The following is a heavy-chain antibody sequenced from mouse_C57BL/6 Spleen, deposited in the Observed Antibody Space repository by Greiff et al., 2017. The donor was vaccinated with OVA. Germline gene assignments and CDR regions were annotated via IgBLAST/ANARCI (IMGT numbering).Heavy chain of an antibody. Sequence: QVHVKQPGTELVKPGASVKLSCKASGYTFTSYWMHWVKQRPGQGLEWIGNINPSNGGTNYNEKFKSKATLTVDKSSSTAYMQLSSLTSEDSAVYYCARGTAQATYGYWGQGTTLTVSS. D-gene: IGHD3-2*02. CDR1: GYTFTSYW. CDR3: ARGTAQATYGY. J-gene: IGHJ2*01. CDR2: INPSNGGT. V-gene: IGHV1-53*01.